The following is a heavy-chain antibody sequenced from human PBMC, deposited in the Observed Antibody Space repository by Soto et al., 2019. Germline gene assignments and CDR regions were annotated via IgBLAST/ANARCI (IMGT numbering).Heavy chain of an antibody. D-gene: IGHD3-10*01. J-gene: IGHJ5*02. CDR1: GGSISSGGYS. Sequence: KTSETLSLTCAVSGGSISSGGYSWSWIRQPPGKGLEWIGYIYHSGSTYYNPSLKSRVTISVDRSKNQFSLKLSSVTAADTAVYYCARQYYYGSGSLNWFDPWGQGTLVTVSS. V-gene: IGHV4-30-2*01. CDR3: ARQYYYGSGSLNWFDP. CDR2: IYHSGST.